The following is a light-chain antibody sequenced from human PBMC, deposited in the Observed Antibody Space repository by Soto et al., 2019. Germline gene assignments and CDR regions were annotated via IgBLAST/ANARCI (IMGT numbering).Light chain of an antibody. CDR1: QSVSSSY. J-gene: IGKJ5*01. V-gene: IGKV3-20*01. CDR3: QQYGSSPNT. Sequence: EIVLTQSPGTLSLSPGERATLSCRASQSVSSSYLAWHQQKPGQAPRLLIYGASSRATGIKDRLSGSGSGTGFTLTINRLEPEDFAVYYCQQYGSSPNTFGQGTRPE. CDR2: GAS.